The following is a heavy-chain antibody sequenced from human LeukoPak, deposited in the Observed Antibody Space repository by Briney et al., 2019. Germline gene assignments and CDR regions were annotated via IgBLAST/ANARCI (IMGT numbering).Heavy chain of an antibody. D-gene: IGHD4-23*01. V-gene: IGHV4-39*01. CDR3: ARCLDYGGNSWTLFDS. CDR2: IYFSGST. CDR1: GGSITSSSYH. J-gene: IGHJ4*02. Sequence: PSETLSLTCTVSGGSITSSSYHWGWIRQPPGKGLEWNGSIYFSGSTYYNPSLKSRVTISVDTSKNQFSLKLSSVTAEDTAVYYCARCLDYGGNSWTLFDSWGQGTLVTVSS.